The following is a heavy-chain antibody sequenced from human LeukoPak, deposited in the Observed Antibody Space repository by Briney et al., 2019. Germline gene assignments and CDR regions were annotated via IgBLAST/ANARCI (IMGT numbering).Heavy chain of an antibody. J-gene: IGHJ4*02. CDR3: ARDLRSGSEDY. CDR2: IYSGGST. D-gene: IGHD1-26*01. V-gene: IGHV3-53*04. CDR1: GFTVSSNY. Sequence: GGSLRLSCAASGFTVSSNYMSWVRQAPGKGLEWVSVIYSGGSTYYADSVKGRFTISRHNSKNTLYLQINSLRAEDTAVYYCARDLRSGSEDYWGQGTLVTVSS.